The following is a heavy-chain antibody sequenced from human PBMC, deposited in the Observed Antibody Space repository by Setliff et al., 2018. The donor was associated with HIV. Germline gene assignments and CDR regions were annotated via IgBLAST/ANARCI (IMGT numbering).Heavy chain of an antibody. CDR1: GYTFTSYD. J-gene: IGHJ4*02. V-gene: IGHV1-8*01. D-gene: IGHD4-4*01. Sequence: ASVKVSCKASGYTFTSYDINWVRQAPGQGLEWMGRINPKSGGTSYAQKFQDRVTMTSDTSTSTVYMELRSLRSEDTAIYYCVKEYHTEVTDTRVANYFDYWGQGTLVTVSS. CDR2: INPKSGGT. CDR3: VKEYHTEVTDTRVANYFDY.